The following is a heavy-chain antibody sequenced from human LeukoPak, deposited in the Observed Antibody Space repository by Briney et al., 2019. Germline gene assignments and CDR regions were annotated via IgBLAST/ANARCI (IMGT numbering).Heavy chain of an antibody. CDR2: INPNSGGT. CDR1: GYTFTGYY. CDR3: ARGPLGANTHFDY. J-gene: IGHJ4*02. V-gene: IGHV1-2*02. D-gene: IGHD1-26*01. Sequence: ASVKVSCKASGYTFTGYYMHWVRQAPGQGLEWMGWINPNSGGTNYAQKFQGRVTMTRDTSISTAYMELSRLRSDDTAVYYCARGPLGANTHFDYWGQGTLVTVSS.